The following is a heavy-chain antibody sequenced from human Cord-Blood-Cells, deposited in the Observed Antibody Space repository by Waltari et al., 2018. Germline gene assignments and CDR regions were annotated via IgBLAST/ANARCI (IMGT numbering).Heavy chain of an antibody. V-gene: IGHV3-33*01. CDR1: GFTFSSYG. D-gene: IGHD2-15*01. CDR2: IWYDGSNK. Sequence: QVQLVESGGGVVQLGRSLRLSCAASGFTFSSYGMHCVRQSPGKRLAWVAVIWYDGSNKYDADSVKGRFTISRDNSKNTLYLQMNSLRAEDTAVYYCARDGGTICSGGSCYGDAFDIWGQGTMVTVSS. CDR3: ARDGGTICSGGSCYGDAFDI. J-gene: IGHJ3*02.